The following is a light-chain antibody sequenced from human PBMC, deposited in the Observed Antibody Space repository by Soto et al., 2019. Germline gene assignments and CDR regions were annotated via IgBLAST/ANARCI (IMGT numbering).Light chain of an antibody. CDR2: AAS. CDR3: QRYSSHET. V-gene: IGKV1-9*01. CDR1: QDIAIY. Sequence: IQLIQSPSSLSASVGDRVTITCRASQDIAIYLAWYQQKPGEAPKLLIYAASTLYGGAPSRFSGSGSGTDFALTSSSLQPDVVATYCCQRYSSHETFGQGTKVDIK. J-gene: IGKJ1*01.